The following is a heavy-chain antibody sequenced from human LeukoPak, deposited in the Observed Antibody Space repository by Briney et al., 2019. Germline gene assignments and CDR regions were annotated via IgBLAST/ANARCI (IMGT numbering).Heavy chain of an antibody. CDR3: AKESGALGAPLYDY. D-gene: IGHD4/OR15-4a*01. V-gene: IGHV3-53*01. CDR1: GFTVSSSY. Sequence: GGSLRLSCAASGFTVSSSYMSWVRQAPGEGLEWVSGISDNGGGRYYADSVKGRFTISRDNSKNMLYLQMNSLRAEDTAVYYCAKESGALGAPLYDYWGRGILVTASS. CDR2: ISDNGGGR. J-gene: IGHJ4*02.